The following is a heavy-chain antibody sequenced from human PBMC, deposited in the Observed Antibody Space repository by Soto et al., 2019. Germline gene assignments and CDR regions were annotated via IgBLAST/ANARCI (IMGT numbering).Heavy chain of an antibody. CDR3: SRAYPYDLGH. CDR2: VFWHDDK. J-gene: IGHJ1*01. CDR1: GFSFGVSGVG. Sequence: QITLKESGPTLVKPTQTLTLTCTFSGFSFGVSGVGVGWIRQPPGKALEWLALVFWHDDKRYNPSLRSRLTITQEAPQNQVVPTMTNLGPPDTATLFWSRAYPYDLGHWGQGTLVSVSS. D-gene: IGHD5-12*01. V-gene: IGHV2-5*01.